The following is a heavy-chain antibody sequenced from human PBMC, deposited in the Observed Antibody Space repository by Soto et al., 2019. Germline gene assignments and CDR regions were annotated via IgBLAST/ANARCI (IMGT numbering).Heavy chain of an antibody. D-gene: IGHD1-1*01. CDR1: GYPFTSFA. CDR3: ARVSWSRTTPDLYDS. Sequence: GASVKVSCKTSGYPFTSFAINWVRQAPGHGLEWMGWTSPYNGGRKYAQKFQDRVSIITESSTSTVYMELRSLRSDDTAVYYCARVSWSRTTPDLYDSRTQRTLDTVSS. J-gene: IGHJ5*01. V-gene: IGHV1-18*01. CDR2: TSPYNGGR.